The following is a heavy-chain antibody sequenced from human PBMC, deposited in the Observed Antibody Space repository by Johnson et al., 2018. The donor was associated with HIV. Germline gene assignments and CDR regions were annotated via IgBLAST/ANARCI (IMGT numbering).Heavy chain of an antibody. CDR2: ISYDGSNK. Sequence: QLVESGGGVVRPGGSLRLSCAASGFTFSSYAMHWVRQAPGKGLEWVAVISYDGSNKYYADSVKGRFTISRDNSKSRLYLQTARLSADDTAVDYCARGRTPVCGNAFDIRGQGTMVTVSS. V-gene: IGHV3-30*04. J-gene: IGHJ3*02. CDR3: ARGRTPVCGNAFDI. D-gene: IGHD3-16*01. CDR1: GFTFSSYA.